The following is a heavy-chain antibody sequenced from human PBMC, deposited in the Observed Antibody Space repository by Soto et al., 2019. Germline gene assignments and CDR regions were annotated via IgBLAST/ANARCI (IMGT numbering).Heavy chain of an antibody. D-gene: IGHD2-8*02. CDR3: AKESGGSAYFAY. V-gene: IGHV3-30*18. J-gene: IGHJ4*02. CDR1: GFTFSSYG. Sequence: PGGCLRLSCAVSGFTFSSYGMHWVRQAPGKGLEWVAVISYDGSNKYYADSVKGRFTISRDNSKNTLYLQMNSLRAEDTAVYYCAKESGGSAYFAYWGQGTLVTVS. CDR2: ISYDGSNK.